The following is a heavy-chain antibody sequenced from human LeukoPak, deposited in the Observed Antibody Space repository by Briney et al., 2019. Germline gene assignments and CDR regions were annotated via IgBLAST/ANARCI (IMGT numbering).Heavy chain of an antibody. CDR3: ARWAGVTDQ. D-gene: IGHD5-18*01. CDR2: IKQDGSVE. J-gene: IGHJ4*02. Sequence: GGSLRLSCAASGFTFENYWMSWVRQVPRKGPEWVANIKQDGSVEHYLDSVKGRFTISRDNAKNCLFLQMNSLIAEDTAVYYCARWAGVTDQWGQGTLVTVSS. CDR1: GFTFENYW. V-gene: IGHV3-7*01.